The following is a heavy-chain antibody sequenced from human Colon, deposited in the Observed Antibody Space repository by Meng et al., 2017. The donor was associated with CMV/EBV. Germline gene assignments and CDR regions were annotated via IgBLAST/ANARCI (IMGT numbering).Heavy chain of an antibody. D-gene: IGHD2-15*01. CDR3: SGILASGLGRYYGMNV. Sequence: GGSLRLSCAASGFTFGSYWMHWVRQAPGKGLVLVADISGDGSVTNYADSVKGRFTISRDNVKNTLYLQMNSLSAEDTAVYFCSGILASGLGRYYGMNVWGQGTAVTVSS. CDR2: ISGDGSVT. V-gene: IGHV3-74*01. CDR1: GFTFGSYW. J-gene: IGHJ6*02.